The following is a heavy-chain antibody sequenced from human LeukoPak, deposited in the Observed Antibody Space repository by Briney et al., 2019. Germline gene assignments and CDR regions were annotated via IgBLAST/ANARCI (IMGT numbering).Heavy chain of an antibody. CDR1: GHTLTELS. V-gene: IGHV1-24*01. CDR2: LDPEAGEM. J-gene: IGHJ4*02. D-gene: IGHD1-26*01. Sequence: ASVKVSFKVSGHTLTELSLHWVRQAPGKGLGWRGGLDPEAGEMIYSQKFQGRVTMTEDTSTDIAYMEMSSLRSEDTAVYYCATGRTWWDLLNYWGQGTLVTVSS. CDR3: ATGRTWWDLLNY.